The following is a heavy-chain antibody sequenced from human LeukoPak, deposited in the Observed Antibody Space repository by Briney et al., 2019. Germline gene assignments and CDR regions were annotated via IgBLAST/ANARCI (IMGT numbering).Heavy chain of an antibody. V-gene: IGHV1-69*05. J-gene: IGHJ4*02. CDR1: GGTFSSYA. Sequence: SVKVSCKASGGTFSSYAISWGRQAPGQGLEWRGGIIPIFGIANYAQKFQGRVTITTDESKSTAYMELSSPRSEDTAVYYCARAGDFWSGYYDYWGQGTLVTVSS. CDR2: IIPIFGIA. D-gene: IGHD3-3*01. CDR3: ARAGDFWSGYYDY.